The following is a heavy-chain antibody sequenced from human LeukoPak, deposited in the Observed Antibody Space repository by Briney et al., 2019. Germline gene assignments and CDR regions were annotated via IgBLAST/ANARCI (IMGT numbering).Heavy chain of an antibody. CDR3: ARVECSSTSCHVTYVDY. V-gene: IGHV1-69*04. CDR2: IIPILGIA. Sequence: SVKVSCKASGYTFTSYGISWVRQAPGQGLEWMGRIIPILGIANYAQKFQGRVTITADKSTSTAYMELSSLRSEETAVYYCARVECSSTSCHVTYVDYWGERTLVTVSS. CDR1: GYTFTSYG. J-gene: IGHJ4*02. D-gene: IGHD2-2*01.